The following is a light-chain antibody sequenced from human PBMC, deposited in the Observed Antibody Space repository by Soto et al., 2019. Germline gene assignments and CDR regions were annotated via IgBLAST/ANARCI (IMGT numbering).Light chain of an antibody. CDR2: GAS. CDR3: QQYGSSSWT. J-gene: IGKJ1*01. V-gene: IGKV3-20*01. CDR1: QSLSSD. Sequence: EIVMTQSPATLSVSPGERATLSCRASQSLSSDLAWYQQKPGQAPRLLIYGASIRATGIPDRFSGSGSGTDFTLTISRLEPEDFAVYYCQQYGSSSWTFGQGTKVDIK.